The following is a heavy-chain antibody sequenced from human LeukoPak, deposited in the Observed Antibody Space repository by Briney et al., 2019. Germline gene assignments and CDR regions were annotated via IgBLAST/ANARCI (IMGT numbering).Heavy chain of an antibody. V-gene: IGHV1-18*01. CDR3: ARDYYDSSGSFDY. J-gene: IGHJ4*02. Sequence: GASVKVSCKASGYTFTNYGISWVRQAPGQGLEWRGWISGYNGNTNYAQNLQGRITMTTDTSTSTAYMDLRSLRSDDTAVYYCARDYYDSSGSFDYWGQGTLVTVSS. D-gene: IGHD3-22*01. CDR1: GYTFTNYG. CDR2: ISGYNGNT.